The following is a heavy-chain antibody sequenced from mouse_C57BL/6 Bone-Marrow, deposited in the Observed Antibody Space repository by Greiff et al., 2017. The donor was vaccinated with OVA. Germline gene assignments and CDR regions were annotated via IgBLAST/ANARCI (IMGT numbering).Heavy chain of an antibody. V-gene: IGHV5-17*01. J-gene: IGHJ3*01. Sequence: EVKLMESGGGLVKPGGSLKLSCAASGFTFSDYGMNWVRQAPEKGLEWVAYISSGSSTIYYADTVKGRFTISRDKAKNTLFLQMTSLRSEDTAMYYCAQLGRMAYWGQGTLVTVSA. CDR3: AQLGRMAY. CDR2: ISSGSSTI. CDR1: GFTFSDYG. D-gene: IGHD4-1*02.